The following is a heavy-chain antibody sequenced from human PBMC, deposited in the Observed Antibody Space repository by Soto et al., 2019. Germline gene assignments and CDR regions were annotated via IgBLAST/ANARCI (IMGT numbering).Heavy chain of an antibody. J-gene: IGHJ4*02. CDR2: ISYSGRA. D-gene: IGHD2-15*01. Sequence: PSETLSLTCTVSGGSMSSYYWTLLRQCPGRGLEWIWYISYSGRAYSHPSLKSRLTISADTSKNQFSLRMNSMIAADTAVYYCAREDPDASVGYWGQGTLVTVSS. CDR1: GGSMSSYY. V-gene: IGHV4-59*13. CDR3: AREDPDASVGY.